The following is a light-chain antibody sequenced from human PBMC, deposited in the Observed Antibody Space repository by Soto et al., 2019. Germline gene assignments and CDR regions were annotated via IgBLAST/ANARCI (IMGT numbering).Light chain of an antibody. CDR1: QSISSY. CDR3: QQSYGTPIT. V-gene: IGKV1-39*01. J-gene: IGKJ1*01. CDR2: AAS. Sequence: IQVTQSPSSLSASVGDRVTITCRASQSISSYLNWYQQKPGKAPKLLIYAASSLQSGVPSRFSGSGSGTDFTLTITSLQPEDFATYYCQQSYGTPITFGQGTKVDIK.